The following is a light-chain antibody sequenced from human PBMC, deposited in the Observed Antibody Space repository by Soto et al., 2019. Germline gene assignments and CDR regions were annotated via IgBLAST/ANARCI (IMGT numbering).Light chain of an antibody. J-gene: IGKJ1*01. CDR1: QSISSW. CDR3: QQYNSYSWT. CDR2: KAS. V-gene: IGKV1-5*03. Sequence: DIQMTQSPSTLSASVGDRVTITCRASQSISSWLAWYQQKPGKAPKLLIDKASSLESGVPSRFSGSGSGTEFTLTISSLQPEDFATYYCQQYNSYSWTFGQGTKVDIK.